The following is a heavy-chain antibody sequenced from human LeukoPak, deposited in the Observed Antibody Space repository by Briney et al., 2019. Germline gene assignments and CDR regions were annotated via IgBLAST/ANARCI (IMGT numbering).Heavy chain of an antibody. CDR1: GFTFSNYW. V-gene: IGHV3-7*01. Sequence: VQPGGSLRLSCAASGFTFSNYWMYWVRQAPGKGLEWVANIKQDGSEKYYVDSVKGRFTISRDNAKNSLSLQMNSLRAEDTAVYYCASAASDAFDLWGQGTMVTVSS. CDR2: IKQDGSEK. J-gene: IGHJ3*01. CDR3: ASAASDAFDL. D-gene: IGHD6-25*01.